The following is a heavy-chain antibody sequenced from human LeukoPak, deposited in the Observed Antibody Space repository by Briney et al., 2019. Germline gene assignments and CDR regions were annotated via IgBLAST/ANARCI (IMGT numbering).Heavy chain of an antibody. D-gene: IGHD6-13*01. Sequence: GGSLRLSCAASGFTFSSYAMHWVRQAPGKGLEWVAVISYDGSNKYYADSVKGRFTISRDNSKNTLYLQMDSLRAEDTAVYYCARDSGVAAAGSFDYWGQGTLVTVSS. V-gene: IGHV3-30-3*01. CDR2: ISYDGSNK. CDR3: ARDSGVAAAGSFDY. J-gene: IGHJ4*02. CDR1: GFTFSSYA.